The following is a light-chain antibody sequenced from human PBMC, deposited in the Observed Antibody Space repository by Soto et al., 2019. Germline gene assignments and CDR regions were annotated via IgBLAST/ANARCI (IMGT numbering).Light chain of an antibody. CDR2: KAS. Sequence: DIQMTQSPSTLSASVGDRVTITCRASQTISSWLAWYQQKPGKVPKLMIYKASSLESGVPASFGGSGSGTEFTLTVSSLQPDDFATYYCQQYNSRYTFGQGTKLKIK. J-gene: IGKJ2*01. CDR3: QQYNSRYT. V-gene: IGKV1-5*03. CDR1: QTISSW.